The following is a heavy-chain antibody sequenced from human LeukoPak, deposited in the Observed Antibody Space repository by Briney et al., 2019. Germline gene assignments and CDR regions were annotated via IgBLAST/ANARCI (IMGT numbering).Heavy chain of an antibody. D-gene: IGHD3-10*01. V-gene: IGHV4-59*01. CDR3: ARDTLSLGGVRGVSPCYYYYYYMDV. CDR2: IYYSGST. J-gene: IGHJ6*03. CDR1: GGSISSYY. Sequence: PSETLSLTCTVSGGSISSYYWSWIRQPPGKGLEWIGYIYYSGSTNYNPSLKSRVTISVETSKNQFSLKLSSVTAADTAVYYCARDTLSLGGVRGVSPCYYYYYYMDVWGKGTTVTISS.